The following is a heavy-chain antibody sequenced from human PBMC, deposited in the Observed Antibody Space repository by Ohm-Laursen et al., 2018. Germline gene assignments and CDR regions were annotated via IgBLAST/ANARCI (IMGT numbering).Heavy chain of an antibody. D-gene: IGHD3-22*01. Sequence: TQTLTLTCTVSGISLSTSGMRVGWIRQPPGKALEWLAYIFLNDEKSYSTSLKSRLTISKDTSKSQVVLTMTNMDPVDTSTYYCARLKSPDYYDSSGYDYWGQGTLVTVSS. CDR1: GISLSTSGMR. V-gene: IGHV2-26*01. J-gene: IGHJ4*02. CDR3: ARLKSPDYYDSSGYDY. CDR2: IFLNDEK.